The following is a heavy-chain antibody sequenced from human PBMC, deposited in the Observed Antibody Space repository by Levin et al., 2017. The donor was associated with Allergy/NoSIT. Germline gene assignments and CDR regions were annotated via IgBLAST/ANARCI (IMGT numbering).Heavy chain of an antibody. CDR2: IKRDGSEK. Sequence: GESLKISCAPSGFTFSISNYWMTWVRQAPGKGLEWVANIKRDGSEKYYVDSVKGRFTISRDNAKNSLYLQMNSLRAEDTAVYYCAREIIVGGKSAFDIWGQGTMVTVSS. CDR3: AREIIVGGKSAFDI. D-gene: IGHD1-26*01. V-gene: IGHV3-7*01. CDR1: GFTFSISNYW. J-gene: IGHJ3*02.